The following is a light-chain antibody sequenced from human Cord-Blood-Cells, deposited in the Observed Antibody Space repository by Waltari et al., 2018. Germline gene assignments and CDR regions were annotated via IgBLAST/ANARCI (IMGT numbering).Light chain of an antibody. V-gene: IGKV1-33*01. CDR1: QDISNY. CDR3: QQYDNLPIT. Sequence: DIQMTQSPSSLSASVGDRVTITYQASQDISNYLNWYQQKPGKDPKLLIYDASNLETGVPSRFSGSGSGTDFTFTISSLQPEDIATYYCQQYDNLPITFGQGTRLEIK. J-gene: IGKJ5*01. CDR2: DAS.